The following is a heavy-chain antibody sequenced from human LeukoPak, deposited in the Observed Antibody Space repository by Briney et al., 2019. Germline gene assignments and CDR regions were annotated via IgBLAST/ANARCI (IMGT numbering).Heavy chain of an antibody. D-gene: IGHD2-15*01. J-gene: IGHJ4*02. CDR3: ARVGCSGGSCYSIIDY. CDR2: IYYSGST. V-gene: IGHV4-59*01. Sequence: SETLSLTCTVSGGSISSYYWSWTRQPPGKGLEWIGYIYYSGSTNYNPSLKSRVTISVDTSKNQFSLKLSSVTAADTAVYYCARVGCSGGSCYSIIDYWGQGTLVTVSS. CDR1: GGSISSYY.